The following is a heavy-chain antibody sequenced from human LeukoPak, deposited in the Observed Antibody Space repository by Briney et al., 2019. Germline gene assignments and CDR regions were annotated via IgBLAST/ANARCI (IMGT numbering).Heavy chain of an antibody. CDR3: AKSLPLCYYDSSGLTFDY. CDR1: GFTFSSYA. J-gene: IGHJ4*02. V-gene: IGHV3-23*01. CDR2: ISGSGGST. D-gene: IGHD3-22*01. Sequence: GGSLRLSCAASGFTFSSYAMSWVRQAPGKGLEWVSAISGSGGSTYYADSVKGRFTISRDNSKNTLYLQMNSLGAEDTAVYYCAKSLPLCYYDSSGLTFDYWGQGTLVTVSS.